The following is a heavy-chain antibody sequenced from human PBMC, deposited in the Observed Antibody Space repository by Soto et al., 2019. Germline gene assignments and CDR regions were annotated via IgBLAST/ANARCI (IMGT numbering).Heavy chain of an antibody. J-gene: IGHJ4*02. CDR1: GFSFSGSA. Sequence: EVQLVESGGGLVQPGGSLKLSCAASGFSFSGSAMHWVRQASGKGLEWIGRIRSTANNYATSYAASVKGRFTISRDDSKNTAYLQMNSLKTEDTAVYYCTRFRHTSGYYLDYWGQGTLVTVSS. D-gene: IGHD3-22*01. CDR2: IRSTANNYAT. V-gene: IGHV3-73*02. CDR3: TRFRHTSGYYLDY.